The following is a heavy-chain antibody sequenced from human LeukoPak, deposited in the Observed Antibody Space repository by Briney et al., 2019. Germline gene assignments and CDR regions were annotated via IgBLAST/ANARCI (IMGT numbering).Heavy chain of an antibody. CDR1: GYTFTSYG. D-gene: IGHD3-22*01. V-gene: IGHV1-18*01. Sequence: ASVKVSCKASGYTFTSYGISWVRLAPGQGLEWMGWISAYNGNTNCAQKFQGRVTMTTDTSTSTAYMELRSLRSDDTAVYYCARDPSYDSSGYPSWFDPWGQGTLVTVSS. CDR3: ARDPSYDSSGYPSWFDP. J-gene: IGHJ5*02. CDR2: ISAYNGNT.